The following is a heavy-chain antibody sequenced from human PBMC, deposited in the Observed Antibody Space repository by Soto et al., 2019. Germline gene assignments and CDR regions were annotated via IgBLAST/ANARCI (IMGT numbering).Heavy chain of an antibody. Sequence: KISCKGPGHLFNNHWIGWVRQTPGKGLEWMGLIFTRDSETTTSPSFQGHVSFSVDNSINTVYLQWTSLKTTDTGIYFCARGYFDPGHGYDIWGQGTLVTVSS. D-gene: IGHD3-9*01. V-gene: IGHV5-51*01. CDR3: ARGYFDPGHGYDI. J-gene: IGHJ4*02. CDR1: GHLFNNHW. CDR2: IFTRDSET.